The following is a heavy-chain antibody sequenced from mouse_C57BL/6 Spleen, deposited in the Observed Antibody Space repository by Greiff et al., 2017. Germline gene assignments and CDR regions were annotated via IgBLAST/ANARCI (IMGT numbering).Heavy chain of an antibody. Sequence: EVQLQQSGPELVKPGASVKISCKASGYSFTDYNMNWVKQSNGKSLEWIGVFIPNNGTTSYNQKFKGKAPLTVDQSSSTAYMLLNSLTSEDAAVYYCASGSIYEDFDYWGQGTTLTVSS. CDR1: GYSFTDYN. J-gene: IGHJ2*01. CDR3: ASGSIYEDFDY. V-gene: IGHV1-39*01. D-gene: IGHD1-1*01. CDR2: FIPNNGTT.